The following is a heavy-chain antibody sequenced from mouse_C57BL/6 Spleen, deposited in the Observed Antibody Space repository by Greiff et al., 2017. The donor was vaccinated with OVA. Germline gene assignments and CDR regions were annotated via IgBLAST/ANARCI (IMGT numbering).Heavy chain of an antibody. CDR1: GYTFTDYN. CDR2: INPNNGGT. V-gene: IGHV1-22*01. D-gene: IGHD2-3*01. CDR3: ARTIYDGYSYFDY. J-gene: IGHJ2*01. Sequence: VQLKQSGPELVKPGASVKMSCKASGYTFTDYNMHWVKQSHGKSLEWIGYINPNNGGTSYNQKFKGKATLTVNKSSSTAYMELRSLTSEDSAVYYCARTIYDGYSYFDYWGQGTTLTVSS.